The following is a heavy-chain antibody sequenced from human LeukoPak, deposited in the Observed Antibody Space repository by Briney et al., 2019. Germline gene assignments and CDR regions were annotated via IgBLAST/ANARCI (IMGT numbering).Heavy chain of an antibody. D-gene: IGHD3-10*01. V-gene: IGHV4-4*02. CDR2: IHHSGIT. CDR1: GGSISNSNW. CDR3: ARTYYYGSGSYRGVPFDI. J-gene: IGHJ3*02. Sequence: SETLSLTCAVSGGSISNSNWWSWVRQSPGKGLEWIGEIHHSGITNYNPSLKSRVTISADTSKNQFSLKLSSVTAANTAVYYCARTYYYGSGSYRGVPFDIWGQGTMVTVSS.